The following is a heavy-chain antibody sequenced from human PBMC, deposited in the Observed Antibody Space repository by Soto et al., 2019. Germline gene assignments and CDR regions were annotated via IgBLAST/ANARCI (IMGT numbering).Heavy chain of an antibody. CDR3: VGILLWFAELTFDY. Sequence: QVQLVESGGGVVQPGRSLRLSCAASGFTFSSYGMHWVRQAPGKGLEWVAVISYDGSNKYYADSVKGRFTISRDNSKNTLYLQMNSLRAEDTAVYYCVGILLWFAELTFDYWGQGTLVTVSS. V-gene: IGHV3-30*03. J-gene: IGHJ4*02. CDR2: ISYDGSNK. CDR1: GFTFSSYG. D-gene: IGHD3-10*01.